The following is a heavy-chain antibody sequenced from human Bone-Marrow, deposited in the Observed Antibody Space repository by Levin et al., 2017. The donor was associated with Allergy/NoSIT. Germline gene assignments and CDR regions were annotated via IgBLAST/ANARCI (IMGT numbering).Heavy chain of an antibody. D-gene: IGHD4-17*01. CDR2: VQYSGST. Sequence: NASETLSLTCTASTSRSTYYWGWIRQPPGKGLEWIGTVQYSGSTYYNPSLKSRVTISVDTSKNQFSLKLSSVTAADTAVYYCVGDSRPINFKYWGQGTLVTVSS. V-gene: IGHV4-39*07. J-gene: IGHJ1*01. CDR1: TSRSTYY. CDR3: VGDSRPINFKY.